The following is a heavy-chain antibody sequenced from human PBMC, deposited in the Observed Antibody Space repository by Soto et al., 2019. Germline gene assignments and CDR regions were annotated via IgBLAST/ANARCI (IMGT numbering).Heavy chain of an antibody. Sequence: GGSLRLSCAASGFTFSSYAMSWVRQAPGKGLEWVSAISGSGGSTYYADSVKGRFTISRDNSKNTLYLQMNSLRAEDTAVYYCAKDLEDYDILTGSFDYWGQGTLVTVSS. CDR3: AKDLEDYDILTGSFDY. CDR1: GFTFSSYA. D-gene: IGHD3-9*01. CDR2: ISGSGGST. J-gene: IGHJ4*02. V-gene: IGHV3-23*01.